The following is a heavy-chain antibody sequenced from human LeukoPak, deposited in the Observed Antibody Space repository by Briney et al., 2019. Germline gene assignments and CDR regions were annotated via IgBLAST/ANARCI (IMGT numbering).Heavy chain of an antibody. J-gene: IGHJ4*02. Sequence: GGSLRLSCAASGFTFSTFAMIWVRQPPGKGLGGVSSIFPSGGEIHYADSVRGRFTLARGNSKSTLSLQMNSLRAEDTAIYYCATYRQVLLPFESWGQGTLVTVSS. CDR2: IFPSGGEI. CDR1: GFTFSTFA. V-gene: IGHV3-23*01. CDR3: ATYRQVLLPFES. D-gene: IGHD2-8*02.